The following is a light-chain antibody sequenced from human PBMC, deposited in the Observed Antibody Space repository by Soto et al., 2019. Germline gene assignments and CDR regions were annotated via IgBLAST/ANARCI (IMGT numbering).Light chain of an antibody. V-gene: IGLV1-44*01. J-gene: IGLJ1*01. CDR2: SNN. Sequence: QSVLTQPPSASGTPGQRVSISCSGSSSNIGSNTVNWYQQLPGTAPKLLIYSNNQRPPGVPDRFSGSKSGTSASLAIRGLQSEDEADYYCAAWDDSLNGYVFGTGTKVTVL. CDR3: AAWDDSLNGYV. CDR1: SSNIGSNT.